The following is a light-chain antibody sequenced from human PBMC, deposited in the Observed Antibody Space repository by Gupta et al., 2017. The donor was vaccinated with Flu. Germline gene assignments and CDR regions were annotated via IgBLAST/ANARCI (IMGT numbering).Light chain of an antibody. CDR2: DAS. CDR3: RQRNNWHRT. V-gene: IGKV3-11*01. J-gene: IGKJ2*01. CDR1: QSVSSY. Sequence: GERTALTSRASQSVSSYFVSYQQNHGRTPRLLIYDASYSATGIPARCSGGGSGTAFIITIISLEPEDFVVSYCRQRNNWHRTFGEGTKLEIK.